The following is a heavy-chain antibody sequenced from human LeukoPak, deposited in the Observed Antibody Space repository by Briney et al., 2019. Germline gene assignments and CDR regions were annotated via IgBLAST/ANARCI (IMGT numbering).Heavy chain of an antibody. Sequence: SETLSLTCSVSGYSTSSYRYWGWIRQPPGKGLEWIGSMYHSGSTYKSPSLTSRVTISVDTSKNQFSLRLSSVTAADTAVYYCVDLPGYWGQGTLVTVSS. CDR2: MYHSGST. CDR1: GYSTSSYRY. CDR3: VDLPGY. J-gene: IGHJ4*02. V-gene: IGHV4-38-2*02. D-gene: IGHD5/OR15-5a*01.